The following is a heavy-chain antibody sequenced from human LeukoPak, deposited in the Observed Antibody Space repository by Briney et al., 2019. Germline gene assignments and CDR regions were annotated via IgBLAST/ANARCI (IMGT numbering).Heavy chain of an antibody. D-gene: IGHD5-12*01. V-gene: IGHV3-11*01. J-gene: IGHJ3*02. CDR2: ISSSGNTI. CDR3: ARISRDSAYDYDAFDI. CDR1: GFSFIDSY. Sequence: KPGGSLRRSCAASGFSFIDSYMSWIRQAPGKGLEWVSYISSSGNTIYYADSVKGRFTISRDNAKNSLYLQVNILRAEDTAVYYCARISRDSAYDYDAFDIWGQGTMVTVSS.